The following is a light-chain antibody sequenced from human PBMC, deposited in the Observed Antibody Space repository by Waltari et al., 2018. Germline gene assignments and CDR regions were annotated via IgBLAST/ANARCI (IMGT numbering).Light chain of an antibody. J-gene: IGKJ1*01. V-gene: IGKV3-15*01. Sequence: EIVMTQSPATLSVSPGERANLSCRASQSVSTNLAWYHQKPGQAPRLLIYGASTRGTGIPARFSGSGSGTELTLTISSLQSEDFAVYYCQQYNNWPPWTFGQGTKVEIK. CDR2: GAS. CDR3: QQYNNWPPWT. CDR1: QSVSTN.